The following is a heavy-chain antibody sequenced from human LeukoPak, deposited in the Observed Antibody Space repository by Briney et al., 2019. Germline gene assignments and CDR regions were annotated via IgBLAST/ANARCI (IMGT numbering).Heavy chain of an antibody. CDR1: GGSISSGDYY. Sequence: PSQTLSLTCTVSGGSISSGDYYWSWIRQPPGKGLEWIGEINHSGGTNYNPSLKSRVTISVDTSKNQFSLKLSSVTAADTAVYYCARPYYYDSSGYYGYYYYYGMDVWGQGTTVTVSS. J-gene: IGHJ6*02. D-gene: IGHD3-22*01. V-gene: IGHV4-30-4*01. CDR3: ARPYYYDSSGYYGYYYYYGMDV. CDR2: INHSGGT.